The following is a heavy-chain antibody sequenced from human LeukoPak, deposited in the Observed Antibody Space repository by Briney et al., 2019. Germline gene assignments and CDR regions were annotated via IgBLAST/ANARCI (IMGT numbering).Heavy chain of an antibody. CDR1: GGSFSGYY. CDR2: INHSGST. Sequence: SETLSLTCAVYGGSFSGYYWSWIRQPPGKGLEWIGEINHSGSTYYNPSLKSRVTISVDRSKNQFSLKLSSVTAADTAVYYCARDRGGYGSAFDIWGQGTMVTVSS. J-gene: IGHJ3*02. V-gene: IGHV4-34*01. CDR3: ARDRGGYGSAFDI. D-gene: IGHD3-10*01.